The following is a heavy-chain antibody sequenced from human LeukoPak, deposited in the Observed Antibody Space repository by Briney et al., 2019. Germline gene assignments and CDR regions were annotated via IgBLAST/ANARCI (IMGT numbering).Heavy chain of an antibody. J-gene: IGHJ4*02. CDR2: INHSGST. Sequence: SATLSLPSAVYGGAFSSYYWSWIRQPPGKGLEWMGAINHSGSTNYNPSLKSRVTISVDTSKNQFSLKLSSVTAADTAVYYCARGLYCTNGVCHGGGFDYWGQGTLVTVSS. D-gene: IGHD2-8*01. V-gene: IGHV4-34*01. CDR1: GGAFSSYY. CDR3: ARGLYCTNGVCHGGGFDY.